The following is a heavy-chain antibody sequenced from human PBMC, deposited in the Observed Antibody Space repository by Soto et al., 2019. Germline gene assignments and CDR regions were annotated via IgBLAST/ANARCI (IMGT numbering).Heavy chain of an antibody. Sequence: LTYSVLGGTIKNLCYYWGRERQPPGKGLEWIGSVSFTGTTYYSPSLKSRVTTSIDTSRNQFSLKLTSVTAADTALYYCASPKLVVPASLDYWGQALLITSPQ. J-gene: IGHJ4*02. V-gene: IGHV4-39*01. D-gene: IGHD3-9*01. CDR3: ASPKLVVPASLDY. CDR2: VSFTGTT. CDR1: GGTIKNLCYY.